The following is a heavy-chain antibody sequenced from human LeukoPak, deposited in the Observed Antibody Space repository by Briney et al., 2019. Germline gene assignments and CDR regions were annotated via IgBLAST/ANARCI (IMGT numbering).Heavy chain of an antibody. CDR2: IKSKTDGGTT. J-gene: IGHJ4*02. CDR3: TGYYDSSGYYGLGPSELDY. V-gene: IGHV3-15*07. CDR1: GFTFSNAW. Sequence: GRSLRLSCAASGFTFSNAWMNWVRQAPGRGLEWVGRIKSKTDGGTTDYAAPVKGRFTISRDDSKNTLYLQMNSLKTEDTAVYYCTGYYDSSGYYGLGPSELDYWGQGTLVTVSS. D-gene: IGHD3-22*01.